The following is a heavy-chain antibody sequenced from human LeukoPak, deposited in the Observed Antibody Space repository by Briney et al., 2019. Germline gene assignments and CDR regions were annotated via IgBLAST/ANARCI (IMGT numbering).Heavy chain of an antibody. CDR2: INPSGGST. V-gene: IGHV1-46*01. Sequence: GASVKVSCKASGYTFTSYYMHWVRQAPGQGLEWMGIINPSGGSTSYAQKFQGRVTMTRDTSTSTVYMELSSLRSEDTAVYYCARDEVTVYFDWSNWFDPWGQGTLVTVSS. J-gene: IGHJ5*02. CDR1: GYTFTSYY. D-gene: IGHD3-9*01. CDR3: ARDEVTVYFDWSNWFDP.